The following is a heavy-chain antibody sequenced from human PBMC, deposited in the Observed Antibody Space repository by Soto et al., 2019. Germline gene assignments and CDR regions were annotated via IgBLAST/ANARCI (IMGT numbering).Heavy chain of an antibody. CDR1: GFTFSSYS. J-gene: IGHJ3*02. CDR2: ISSSSSYI. D-gene: IGHD3-10*01. V-gene: IGHV3-21*01. CDR3: ARDAAWSYNLDI. Sequence: GGSLRLSCAASGFTFSSYSMNWVRQAPGKGLEWVSSISSSSSYIYYADSVKGRFTISRDNAKNSLYLQMNSLRAEDTAVYYCARDAAWSYNLDIWGQGTMVTVSS.